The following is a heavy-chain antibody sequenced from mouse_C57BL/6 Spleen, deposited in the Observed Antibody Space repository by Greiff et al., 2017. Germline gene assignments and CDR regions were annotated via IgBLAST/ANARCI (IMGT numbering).Heavy chain of an antibody. J-gene: IGHJ4*01. CDR3: ARGYYGSSYSYYAMDY. V-gene: IGHV1-47*01. CDR2: FHPYNDDT. D-gene: IGHD1-1*01. CDR1: GYTFTTYP. Sequence: QVQLKQSGAELVKPGASVKMSCKASGYTFTTYPIEWMKQNHGKSLEWIGNFHPYNDDTKYNEKFKGKATLTVETSSSTVYLELSRLTSDDSAVYYCARGYYGSSYSYYAMDYWGQGTSVTVSS.